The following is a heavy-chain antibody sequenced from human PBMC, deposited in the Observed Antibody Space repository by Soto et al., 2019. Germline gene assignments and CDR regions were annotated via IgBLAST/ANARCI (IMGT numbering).Heavy chain of an antibody. Sequence: QLQLQESGPGLVKPSETLSLTCSVSGDSINSDSYYWGWIRQPPGKGLEWIGRIYYRGKTYYNPSLKPRVTISLDKSKSQFSLKLNSVTAADSAVYFCARLEGLATISYYFDYWGQGTLVTVSS. D-gene: IGHD3-9*01. CDR3: ARLEGLATISYYFDY. V-gene: IGHV4-39*01. CDR1: GDSINSDSYY. J-gene: IGHJ4*02. CDR2: IYYRGKT.